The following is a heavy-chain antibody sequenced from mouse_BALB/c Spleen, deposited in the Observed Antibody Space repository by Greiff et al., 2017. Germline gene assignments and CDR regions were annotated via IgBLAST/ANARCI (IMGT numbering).Heavy chain of an antibody. CDR1: GFTFSSYT. J-gene: IGHJ2*01. CDR3: TRDRYYGSSYDY. Sequence: VQLKESGGGLVKPGGSLKLSCAASGFTFSSYTMSWVRQTPEKRLEWVATISSGGSYTYYPDSVKGRFTISRDNAKNTLYLQMSSLKSEDTAMYYCTRDRYYGSSYDYWGQGTTLTVSS. CDR2: ISSGGSYT. D-gene: IGHD1-1*01. V-gene: IGHV5-6-4*01.